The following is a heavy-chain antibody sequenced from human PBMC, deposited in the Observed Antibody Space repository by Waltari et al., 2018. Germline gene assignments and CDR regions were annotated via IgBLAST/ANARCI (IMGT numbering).Heavy chain of an antibody. V-gene: IGHV1-46*03. CDR2: INPSDGGT. Sequence: QVQLVQSGAEVKKPGASVKVSCRTSGDTFSSYFISWVRQAPGQGLEWMGIINPSDGGTNYPQKFQDRVTMTRDTSTSTVYMELRSLRSEDTAVYYCTRDKLDYYNGMDVWGQGTTVTVSS. J-gene: IGHJ6*02. D-gene: IGHD3-3*02. CDR3: TRDKLDYYNGMDV. CDR1: GDTFSSYF.